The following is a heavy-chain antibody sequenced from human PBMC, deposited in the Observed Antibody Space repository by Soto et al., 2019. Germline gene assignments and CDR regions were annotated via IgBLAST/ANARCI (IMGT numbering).Heavy chain of an antibody. J-gene: IGHJ4*02. Sequence: EVHLLESGGGLVQPGGSLRLSCAASGFTFSSYAMTWVRQVPGKGLEWVSAISDSGGRTYYADSVKGRFTISRDNSKNTLSLQMTSLRAEDTAVYYCAKGGSSSWDNWGQGTLVTVSS. CDR3: AKGGSSSWDN. CDR2: ISDSGGRT. V-gene: IGHV3-23*01. D-gene: IGHD6-13*01. CDR1: GFTFSSYA.